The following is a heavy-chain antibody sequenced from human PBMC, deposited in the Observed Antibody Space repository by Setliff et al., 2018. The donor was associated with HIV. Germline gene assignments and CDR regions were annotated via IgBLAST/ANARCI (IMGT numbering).Heavy chain of an antibody. CDR3: ARRVLTSSDYFDY. D-gene: IGHD3-3*01. CDR2: IDWDDDT. Sequence: ASGPTLVNPTPTLTLTCTVSGFSLGTTGMCVSWIRQPPGKALEWLARIDWDDDTHYNASLKTRLTVSKDTSKNQVVLSLANMDPVDTATYYCARRVLTSSDYFDYWGQGALVTVSS. CDR1: GFSLGTTGMC. J-gene: IGHJ4*02. V-gene: IGHV2-70*11.